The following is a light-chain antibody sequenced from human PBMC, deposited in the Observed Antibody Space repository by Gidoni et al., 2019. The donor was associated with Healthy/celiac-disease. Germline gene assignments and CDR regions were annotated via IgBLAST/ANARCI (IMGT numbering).Light chain of an antibody. CDR3: QHYYSYPPT. CDR2: AAS. V-gene: IGKV1-8*01. CDR1: QGMSRY. Sequence: AIRITQSPSALSASTGGRVTITCRASQGMSRYLACYQQNPWTAPKLLDYAASTLQSVVPSRFSGSGSGTDFTLTICCLQSEDFATYSCQHYYSYPPTFGGGTKVEIK. J-gene: IGKJ4*01.